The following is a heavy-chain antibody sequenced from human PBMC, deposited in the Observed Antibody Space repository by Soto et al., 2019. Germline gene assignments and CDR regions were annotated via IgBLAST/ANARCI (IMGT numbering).Heavy chain of an antibody. D-gene: IGHD2-15*01. J-gene: IGHJ3*01. CDR3: ATRISDCSGGSCYFLAAGFDL. CDR1: GGSITSRDSY. Sequence: QVQLQESGPGLVEPSATLSLTCTVSGGSITSRDSYWAWVRQPPGKGLEWIGTIYYTGSTYYNPSLRGRVAISIDTSARQFSLSLNSVTAADTALYYCATRISDCSGGSCYFLAAGFDLWGQGTTVTVSS. V-gene: IGHV4-39*01. CDR2: IYYTGST.